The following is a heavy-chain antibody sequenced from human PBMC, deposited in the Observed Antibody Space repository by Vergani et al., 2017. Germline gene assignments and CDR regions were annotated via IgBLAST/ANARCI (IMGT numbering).Heavy chain of an antibody. J-gene: IGHJ6*02. V-gene: IGHV3-23*01. CDR1: GFTFSSYA. D-gene: IGHD2-2*01. CDR2: ISGSGGST. Sequence: EVQLLESGGGLVQPGGSLRLSCAASGFTFSSYAMSWVRQAPGKGLEWVSAISGSGGSTYYADSVKGRFTISRDNSKNRLYLQMNSLRAEDTAVYYCAKDPTNCSSTSCTRYYYYGMDVWGQGTTVTVSS. CDR3: AKDPTNCSSTSCTRYYYYGMDV.